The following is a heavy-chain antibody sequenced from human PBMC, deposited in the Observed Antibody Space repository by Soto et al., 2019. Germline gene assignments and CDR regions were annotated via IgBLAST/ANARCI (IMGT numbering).Heavy chain of an antibody. J-gene: IGHJ4*02. Sequence: SVKGACKASGYTFTSYGISWVRQAPGQGLEWMGWISAYNGNTNYAQKLQGRVTMTTDTSTSTAYMELRSLRSDDTAVYYCARGHILAYYFDYRGQGTLVTVSS. CDR1: GYTFTSYG. D-gene: IGHD2-21*01. CDR2: ISAYNGNT. CDR3: ARGHILAYYFDY. V-gene: IGHV1-18*04.